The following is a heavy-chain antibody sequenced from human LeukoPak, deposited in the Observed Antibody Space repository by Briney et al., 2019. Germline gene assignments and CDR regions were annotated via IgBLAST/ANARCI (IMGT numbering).Heavy chain of an antibody. Sequence: GESLKISCKGSGYTFSNYWIGWVRQVPGKGLEWMGIIYPADSDTTYSPSSRGQVTISADKSINTAYLQWSSLKASDTAMYYCARRPPTVVTLSRDALHIWGQGTMVTVSS. V-gene: IGHV5-51*01. J-gene: IGHJ3*02. CDR2: IYPADSDT. D-gene: IGHD4-23*01. CDR3: ARRPPTVVTLSRDALHI. CDR1: GYTFSNYW.